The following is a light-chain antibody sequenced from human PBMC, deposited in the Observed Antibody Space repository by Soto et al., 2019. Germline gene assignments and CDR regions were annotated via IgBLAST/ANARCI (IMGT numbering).Light chain of an antibody. V-gene: IGKV3-20*01. CDR2: GAS. Sequence: LTQYPSSLSASVGDRVTITCQASRGISSYLAWYQQKPGQAPRLLIYGASSRATGIPDRFSGSGSGTDFTLTISSLEPEDFAVYYCQQYGSSPPSTFGQGTRLEIK. CDR1: RGISSY. CDR3: QQYGSSPPST. J-gene: IGKJ5*01.